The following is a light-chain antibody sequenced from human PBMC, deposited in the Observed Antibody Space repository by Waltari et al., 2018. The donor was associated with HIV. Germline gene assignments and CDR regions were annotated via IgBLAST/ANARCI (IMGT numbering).Light chain of an antibody. CDR1: SSDVGSYSR. V-gene: IGLV2-18*02. CDR2: AVG. CDR3: SSYTSSSTLV. Sequence: QSALTQPPSVSGSPGQSVTISCTGTSSDVGSYSRVSWYQQPPGTAPKLMIYAVGNRPSGVPHRFSGSKSGNTASLTISGLQAEDEADYYCSSYTSSSTLVFGGGTKLTVL. J-gene: IGLJ2*01.